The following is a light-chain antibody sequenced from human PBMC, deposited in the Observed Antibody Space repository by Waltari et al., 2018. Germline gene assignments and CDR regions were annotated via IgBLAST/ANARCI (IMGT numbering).Light chain of an antibody. CDR1: TIGSNN. V-gene: IGLV3-9*01. Sequence: SYELTQPLSVSVALGQTATIPCGGNTIGSNNVHWYQQKPVQAPVLVIYRDSNRPSGIPERFSGSNSGNTATLTISRAQAGDEADYYCQVWDSSTGVFGGGTKLTVL. J-gene: IGLJ3*02. CDR2: RDS. CDR3: QVWDSSTGV.